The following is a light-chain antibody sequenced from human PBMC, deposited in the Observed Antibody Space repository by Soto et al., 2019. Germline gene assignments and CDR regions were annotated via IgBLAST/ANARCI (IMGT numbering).Light chain of an antibody. Sequence: QSALTQPASVSGSPGQSITISCTGTSSDVGGYNYVSWYQQHPGKAPKLMIYEVSNRPSGVSNRFSGSKSGTTASLTISGLQAEDEADYYCSSYTSSSVVFGGGTQLTVL. CDR3: SSYTSSSVV. V-gene: IGLV2-14*01. CDR2: EVS. CDR1: SSDVGGYNY. J-gene: IGLJ2*01.